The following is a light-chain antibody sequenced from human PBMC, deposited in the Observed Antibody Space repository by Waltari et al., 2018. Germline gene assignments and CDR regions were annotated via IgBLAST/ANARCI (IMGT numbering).Light chain of an antibody. J-gene: IGKJ5*01. Sequence: DTVMTQSPNSLAVSLGESATINCKSSQNILYSSNNKNYLAWYQQKPGQPPKLLLYWASTRASVVPDRFSGSGSGTDFTLTISSLRTEDVAVYYCQQYYTIPITFGQGTRLEIK. V-gene: IGKV4-1*01. CDR1: QNILYSSNNKNY. CDR3: QQYYTIPIT. CDR2: WAS.